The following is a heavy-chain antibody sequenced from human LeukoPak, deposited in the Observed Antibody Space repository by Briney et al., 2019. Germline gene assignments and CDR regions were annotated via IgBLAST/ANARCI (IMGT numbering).Heavy chain of an antibody. CDR2: ISYDGSNK. V-gene: IGHV3-30*04. J-gene: IGHJ6*03. CDR3: ARDAEYCSGGSCYLDYYYMDV. D-gene: IGHD2-15*01. Sequence: GGSLRLSCAASGFTLSSYAMHWVRQAPGKGLEWVAVISYDGSNKYYADSVKGRFTISRDNSKNTLYLQMNSLRAEDTAVYYCARDAEYCSGGSCYLDYYYMDVWGKGTTVTVSS. CDR1: GFTLSSYA.